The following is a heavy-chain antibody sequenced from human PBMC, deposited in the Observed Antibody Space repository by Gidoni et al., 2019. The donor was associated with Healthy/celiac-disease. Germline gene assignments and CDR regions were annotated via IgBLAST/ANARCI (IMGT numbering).Heavy chain of an antibody. Sequence: QVQLVQSGAEVQKPGASVKVSCKASGFPFTSYAMHWVRQAPGQRLEWMGWINAGNGNTKYSQKFQGRVTITRDTSASTAYMELSSLRSEDTAVYYCARVFQWLVRESYYYYYGMDVWGQGTTVTVSS. CDR1: GFPFTSYA. D-gene: IGHD6-19*01. CDR3: ARVFQWLVRESYYYYYGMDV. V-gene: IGHV1-3*01. CDR2: INAGNGNT. J-gene: IGHJ6*02.